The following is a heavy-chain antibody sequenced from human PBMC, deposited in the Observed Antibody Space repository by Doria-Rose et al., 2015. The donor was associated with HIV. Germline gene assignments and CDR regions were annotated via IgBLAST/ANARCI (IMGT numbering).Heavy chain of an antibody. CDR1: GGSFSGYY. D-gene: IGHD3-10*01. CDR3: ARGPTGVLDY. CDR2: IDHSGGA. J-gene: IGHJ4*02. V-gene: IGHV4-34*01. Sequence: QAQLQESGAGLLKPSETLSLTCAVYGGSFSGYYWNWIRQPPGKGLEWIGEIDHSGGANYNPSLKSRVTISLDTSKNQFSLNLTSVTAADAAIYYCARGPTGVLDYWGQGNLVTVSS.